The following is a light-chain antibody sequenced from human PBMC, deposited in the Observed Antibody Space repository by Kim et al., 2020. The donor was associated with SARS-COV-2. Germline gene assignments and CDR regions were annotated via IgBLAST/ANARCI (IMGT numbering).Light chain of an antibody. Sequence: DIQMTQSPSSLSASVGDRVTITCQASQDISNDLGWYQQKPGKAPKLLIYGASSLETGVPSRFSGSGSGTDFTLTISSLQPEDIATYYCQQYGNLPLTFGGGTKVDIK. CDR3: QQYGNLPLT. CDR2: GAS. J-gene: IGKJ4*01. CDR1: QDISND. V-gene: IGKV1-33*01.